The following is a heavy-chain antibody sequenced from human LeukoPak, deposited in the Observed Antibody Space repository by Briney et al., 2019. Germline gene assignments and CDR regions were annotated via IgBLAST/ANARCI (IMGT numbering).Heavy chain of an antibody. V-gene: IGHV3-48*04. J-gene: IGHJ3*02. D-gene: IGHD2-15*01. CDR3: VRGGYCSGGTCYKWNAFDI. CDR2: IVSSGSSI. Sequence: PGGSLRLSCAASGFTVSSNFMSWVRQAPGKGLEWGSYIVSSGSSIYYADSVRGRFTISRDNAKNSLYLQMNSLRAEDTAIYYCVRGGYCSGGTCYKWNAFDIWGQGTRVTVSS. CDR1: GFTVSSNF.